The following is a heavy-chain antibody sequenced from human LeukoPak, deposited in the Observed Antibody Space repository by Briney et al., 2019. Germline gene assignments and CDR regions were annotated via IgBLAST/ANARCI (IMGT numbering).Heavy chain of an antibody. CDR3: ARARDPYYDSSLRE. Sequence: GGSLRLSCAASGFTFSSYWMHWVRQGPGKGLEWVARINTDGRITGRSTSYADSVKGRFTISRDNSKNTLYLQMNSLRAEDTAVYYCARARDPYYDSSLREWGQGTLVTVSS. D-gene: IGHD3-22*01. V-gene: IGHV3-74*01. CDR1: GFTFSSYW. CDR2: INTDGRITGRST. J-gene: IGHJ4*02.